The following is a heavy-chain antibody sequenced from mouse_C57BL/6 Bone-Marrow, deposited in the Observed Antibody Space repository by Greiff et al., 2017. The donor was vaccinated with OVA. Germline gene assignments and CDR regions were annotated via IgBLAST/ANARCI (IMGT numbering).Heavy chain of an antibody. J-gene: IGHJ1*03. CDR1: GFSLTSYG. V-gene: IGHV2-5*01. Sequence: VQLVESGPGLVQPSQSLSITCTVSGFSLTSYGVHWVRQSPGKGLEWLGVIWRGGSTDYNAAFMSRLGIIKDTSYTHVFFIMNSLQAEDTVIYYCDKRMSNYDVWGTGTTVTVSS. CDR3: DKRMSNYDV. D-gene: IGHD5-1*01. CDR2: IWRGGST.